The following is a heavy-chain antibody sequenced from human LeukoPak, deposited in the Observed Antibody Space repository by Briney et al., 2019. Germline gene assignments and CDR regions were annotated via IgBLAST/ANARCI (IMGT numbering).Heavy chain of an antibody. CDR2: ISGDGRNI. CDR1: GFTFSSYW. Sequence: GGSLRLSCVASGFTFSSYWMHWVRQDPRKGLVWVSRISGDGRNINYADSVRGRFTISRDNAKNTLYLQMNTLRVEDTAVYYCARDRYCSSTSCYRRGDYFDYWGQGTLVTVSS. D-gene: IGHD2-2*02. J-gene: IGHJ4*02. V-gene: IGHV3-74*01. CDR3: ARDRYCSSTSCYRRGDYFDY.